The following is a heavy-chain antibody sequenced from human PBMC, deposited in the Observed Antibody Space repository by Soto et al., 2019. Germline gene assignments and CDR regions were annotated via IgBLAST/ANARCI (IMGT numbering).Heavy chain of an antibody. CDR1: GFTLSTYG. CDR3: ARGHQLAHEGLFDYGMDV. Sequence: QVQLVESGGGVVQPGRSLRLTCAASGFTLSTYGMHWVRQAPGKGLEWVAVISYDGSNKYYGDSVKGRFTISRDNSKNTLYLQMNSLRAEDTAEYHCARGHQLAHEGLFDYGMDVWGQGTTVTVSS. V-gene: IGHV3-30*03. J-gene: IGHJ6*02. CDR2: ISYDGSNK. D-gene: IGHD6-13*01.